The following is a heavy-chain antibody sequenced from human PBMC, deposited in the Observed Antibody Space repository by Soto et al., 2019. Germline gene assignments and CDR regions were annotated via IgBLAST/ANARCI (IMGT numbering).Heavy chain of an antibody. Sequence: EVQLIESGGGWVQPGTSLRVSCAASGFTFHEYAMHWVRQAPGKGLEWVSGISSDGDTIAYADSVQGRFTVFRDNAKNSLYLQMNSLRAEDTALDYCTKGGCDLIYYFGMDVWGQGTTVTVSS. V-gene: IGHV3-9*01. CDR2: ISSDGDTI. J-gene: IGHJ6*02. D-gene: IGHD5-12*01. CDR3: TKGGCDLIYYFGMDV. CDR1: GFTFHEYA.